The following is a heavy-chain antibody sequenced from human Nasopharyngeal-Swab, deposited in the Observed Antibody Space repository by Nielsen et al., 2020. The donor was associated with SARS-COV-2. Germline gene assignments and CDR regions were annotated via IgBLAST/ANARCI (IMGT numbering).Heavy chain of an antibody. CDR2: IWYDGSNK. V-gene: IGHV3-33*01. J-gene: IGHJ3*02. Sequence: GGSLRLSCAASGFTFSSYGMHWVRQAPGKGLEWVAVIWYDGSNKYYADSVKGRFTISRDNSKNTLYLQMNSLRAEDTAVYYCARRKGFCSSTSCYSYDAFDIWGQGTMVTVSS. CDR3: ARRKGFCSSTSCYSYDAFDI. CDR1: GFTFSSYG. D-gene: IGHD2-2*01.